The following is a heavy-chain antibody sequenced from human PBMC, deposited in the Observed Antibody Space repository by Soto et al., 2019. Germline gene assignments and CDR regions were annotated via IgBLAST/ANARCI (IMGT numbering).Heavy chain of an antibody. V-gene: IGHV4-31*03. CDR3: ARDRITMVRGVPRYYFDY. CDR2: IYYSGST. Sequence: SSETLSLTCTVSGGSISSGGYYWSWIRQQPGKGLEWIGYIYYSGSTYYNPSLKSRVTISVDTSKNQFSLKLSSVTAADTAVYYCARDRITMVRGVPRYYFDYWGQGTLVTVSS. D-gene: IGHD3-10*01. J-gene: IGHJ4*02. CDR1: GGSISSGGYY.